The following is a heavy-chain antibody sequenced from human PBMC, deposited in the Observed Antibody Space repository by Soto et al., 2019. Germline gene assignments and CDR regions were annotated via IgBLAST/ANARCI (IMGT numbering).Heavy chain of an antibody. J-gene: IGHJ6*03. Sequence: PGESLKLSCKGSGYSFTSYWIGWVRQMPGKGLEWMGIIYPGDSDTRYSPSFQGQVTISADKSISTAYLQWSSLKASDTAMYYCARYFKYSSSIYDMDVWGKGTTVTVSS. CDR3: ARYFKYSSSIYDMDV. CDR2: IYPGDSDT. CDR1: GYSFTSYW. V-gene: IGHV5-51*01. D-gene: IGHD6-19*01.